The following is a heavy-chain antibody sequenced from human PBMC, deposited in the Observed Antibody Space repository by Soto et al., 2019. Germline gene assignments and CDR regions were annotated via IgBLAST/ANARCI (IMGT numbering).Heavy chain of an antibody. J-gene: IGHJ4*02. CDR3: ARDPLLNSGAID. V-gene: IGHV4-31*03. CDR2: IYYSGST. D-gene: IGHD2-15*01. CDR1: GGSISSGGYY. Sequence: SETLSLTCTVSGGSISSGGYYWSWIRQHPGKGLEWIGYIYYSGSTYYNPSLKSRVTISVDTSKNQFSLKLSSVTAADTAVYYCARDPLLNSGAIDWGQGTLVTVSS.